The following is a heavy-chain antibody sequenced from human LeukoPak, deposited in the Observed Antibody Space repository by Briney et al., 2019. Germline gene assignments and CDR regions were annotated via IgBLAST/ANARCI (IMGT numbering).Heavy chain of an antibody. CDR2: IYYSGST. CDR1: GGSISSYY. D-gene: IGHD6-19*01. CDR3: ARNAQWLAPY. J-gene: IGHJ4*02. V-gene: IGHV4-39*07. Sequence: SETLSLTCTVSGGSISSYYWGWIRQPPGKGLEWIGSIYYSGSTYYNPSLKSRVTISVDTSKNQFSLKLSSVTAADTAVYYCARNAQWLAPYWGQGTLVTVSS.